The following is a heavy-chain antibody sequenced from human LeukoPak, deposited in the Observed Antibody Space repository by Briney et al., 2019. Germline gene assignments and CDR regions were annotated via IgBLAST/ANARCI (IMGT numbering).Heavy chain of an antibody. V-gene: IGHV5-51*01. CDR2: IYPGDSDT. J-gene: IGHJ4*02. D-gene: IGHD3-16*01. Sequence: KGGESLKISCKASGYTFTNYWIGWVRQMPGKGLEWMGIIYPGDSDTRYSPSFRGQVIISADKSIRTAYLQWTSLKASDTAMYYCARLYPGPGGDLRGYFDYWGQGTLVTVSS. CDR1: GYTFTNYW. CDR3: ARLYPGPGGDLRGYFDY.